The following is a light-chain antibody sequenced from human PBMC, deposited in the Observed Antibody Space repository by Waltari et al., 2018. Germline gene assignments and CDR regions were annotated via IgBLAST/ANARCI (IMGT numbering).Light chain of an antibody. CDR2: AST. Sequence: QSVLTQPPSVSGAPGQTVTISCIGGSSNIGAGYDVHWYQQLPQTAPKLLTHASTNRPSGISERFSGSKSGTSASLVITGLQIEDGAVDYCQSYDTRLSASVIFGGGTELTVL. CDR3: QSYDTRLSASVI. J-gene: IGLJ2*01. V-gene: IGLV1-40*01. CDR1: SSNIGAGYD.